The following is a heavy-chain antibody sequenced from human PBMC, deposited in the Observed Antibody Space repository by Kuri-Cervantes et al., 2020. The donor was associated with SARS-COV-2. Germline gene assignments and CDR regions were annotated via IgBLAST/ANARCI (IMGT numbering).Heavy chain of an antibody. CDR2: INPNSGGT. Sequence: ASVKVSCKASGYTFTGYYMHWVRQAPGQGLEWMGWINPNSGGTNYAQKFQGWVTMTRDTSISTVYTELSRLRSDDTAVYYCAREYYYGSGRYYGAFDHWGQGTPVTVSS. CDR3: AREYYYGSGRYYGAFDH. J-gene: IGHJ4*02. CDR1: GYTFTGYY. V-gene: IGHV1-2*04. D-gene: IGHD3-10*01.